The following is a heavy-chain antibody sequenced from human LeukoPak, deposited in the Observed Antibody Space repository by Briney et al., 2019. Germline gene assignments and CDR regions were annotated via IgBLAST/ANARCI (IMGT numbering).Heavy chain of an antibody. V-gene: IGHV3-23*01. CDR2: ISGSGGST. D-gene: IGHD6-13*01. J-gene: IGHJ4*02. CDR3: AKDLRGSSWHYFDY. Sequence: PAGGSLRLSCATSGFSFSSYAMSWVRQAPGKGLEWVSAISGSGGSTYYADSVKGRFTISRDNSKNTLYLQMNSLRAEDTAVYYCAKDLRGSSWHYFDYWGQGTLVTVSS. CDR1: GFSFSSYA.